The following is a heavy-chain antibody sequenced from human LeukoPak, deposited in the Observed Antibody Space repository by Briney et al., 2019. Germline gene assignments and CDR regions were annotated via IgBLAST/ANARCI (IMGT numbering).Heavy chain of an antibody. J-gene: IGHJ6*02. Sequence: GGSLRLSCAASGSTFSSYAMSWVRQAPGKGLGWVSHISATGGTTYYADSVKGRFTISRDNSKNTLYLQMNSLRAEDSALYYCARQIGGNYYYYGMDVWGQGTTVTVSS. CDR1: GSTFSSYA. CDR2: ISATGGTT. V-gene: IGHV3-23*01. CDR3: ARQIGGNYYYYGMDV. D-gene: IGHD2-15*01.